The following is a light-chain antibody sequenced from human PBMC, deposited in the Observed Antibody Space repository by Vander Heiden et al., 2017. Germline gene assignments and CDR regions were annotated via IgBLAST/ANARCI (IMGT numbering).Light chain of an antibody. CDR3: SSYTSSSTLE. V-gene: IGLV2-14*01. J-gene: IGLJ2*01. Sequence: QSALTQPVSVSGSPGQSITISCTGTSSDVGGYNYVSWYQQHPGKAPKLMIYEVSNRPSGVSNRFSGSKSGNTASLTISGPQAEDEADYYCSSYTSSSTLEFGGGTKLTVL. CDR1: SSDVGGYNY. CDR2: EVS.